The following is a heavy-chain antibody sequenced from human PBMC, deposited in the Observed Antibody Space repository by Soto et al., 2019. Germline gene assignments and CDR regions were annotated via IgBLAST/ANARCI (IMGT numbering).Heavy chain of an antibody. CDR2: IYYSVST. D-gene: IGHD4-17*01. J-gene: IGHJ4*02. Sequence: SETLSLTCTVSGGSISSYYWSWIRQPPGKGLEWIGYIYYSVSTKYNPSLKSRVTFSVDTSKNQFSLKLSSMTAADTAVYYCARHATDSGDYYFDYWGQGTLVTVSS. CDR1: GGSISSYY. CDR3: ARHATDSGDYYFDY. V-gene: IGHV4-59*08.